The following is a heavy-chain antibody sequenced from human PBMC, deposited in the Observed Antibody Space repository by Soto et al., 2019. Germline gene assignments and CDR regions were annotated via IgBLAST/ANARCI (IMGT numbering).Heavy chain of an antibody. CDR3: AKDLLYYYDSSGAFDI. CDR2: ISGSGGST. CDR1: GFTFSSYA. Sequence: GGSLRLSCAASGFTFSSYAMSWVRQAPVKGLEWVSAISGSGGSTYYADSVKGRFTISRDNSKNTLYLQMNSLRAEDTAVYYCAKDLLYYYDSSGAFDIWGQGTMVTVSS. J-gene: IGHJ3*02. D-gene: IGHD3-22*01. V-gene: IGHV3-23*01.